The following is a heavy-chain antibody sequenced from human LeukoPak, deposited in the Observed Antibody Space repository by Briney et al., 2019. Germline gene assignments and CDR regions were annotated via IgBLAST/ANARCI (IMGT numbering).Heavy chain of an antibody. D-gene: IGHD1-7*01. V-gene: IGHV4-61*02. CDR3: ARERKNWNYVDAFDI. J-gene: IGHJ3*02. Sequence: PSETLSLTCTVSGGSISSDSYYWSWIRQPAGKGLGWIGRIYTSGSTNYNPSLKSRVTISVDTSKNQFSLKLSSVTAADTAVYYCARERKNWNYVDAFDIWGQGTMVTVSS. CDR1: GGSISSDSYY. CDR2: IYTSGST.